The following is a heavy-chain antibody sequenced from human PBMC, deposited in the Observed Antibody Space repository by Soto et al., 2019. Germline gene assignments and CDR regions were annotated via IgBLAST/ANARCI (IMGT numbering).Heavy chain of an antibody. CDR3: ARPSGSYPAEYFHH. J-gene: IGHJ1*01. CDR1: GYTFTNYA. V-gene: IGHV1-3*04. CDR2: IDTGNGNT. Sequence: VQLVQSGAEVKKPGASVKVSCKASGYTFTNYAIHWVRQAPGQRLEWMAWIDTGNGNTQYSQKFQVRITITSDTSASKGSMELSSLRSEDTAVYYCARPSGSYPAEYFHHWGQGTLFTVCS. D-gene: IGHD1-26*01.